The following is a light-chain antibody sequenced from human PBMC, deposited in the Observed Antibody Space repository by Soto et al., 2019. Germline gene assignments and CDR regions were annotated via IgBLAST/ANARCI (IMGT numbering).Light chain of an antibody. J-gene: IGKJ4*01. CDR1: QSVSSS. CDR3: QQRSNWPLT. CDR2: DAS. V-gene: IGKV3-11*01. Sequence: EIVLTQSPATLSLSPGEGATLSCRASQSVSSSLAWYQQRPGQAPRLLIYDASNRATGIPARFSRSGSGTDFTLTISSLEPEDFSVYYCQQRSNWPLTFGGRTKLEIK.